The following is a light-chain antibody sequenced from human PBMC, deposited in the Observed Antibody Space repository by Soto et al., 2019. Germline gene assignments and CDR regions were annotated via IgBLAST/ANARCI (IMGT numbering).Light chain of an antibody. CDR2: DAS. Sequence: EIVLTQSPATLSLSPGERGTLSCRASQSVSSYLAWYQQKPGQAPRLLIYDASSRATGIPARFSGSGSGTEFTLTISSLQPDDFATYYCQQYNSYSVTFGQGTKVDIK. V-gene: IGKV3-11*01. CDR3: QQYNSYSVT. CDR1: QSVSSY. J-gene: IGKJ1*01.